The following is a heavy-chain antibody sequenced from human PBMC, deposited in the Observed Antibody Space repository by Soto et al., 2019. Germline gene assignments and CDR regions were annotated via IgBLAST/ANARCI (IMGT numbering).Heavy chain of an antibody. V-gene: IGHV4-39*01. CDR3: ARHLKYCSGGSCYSDPPGNY. J-gene: IGHJ4*02. CDR2: IYYSGST. Sequence: SETLSLTCTVSGGSISSSSYYWGWIRQPPGKGLEWIGSIYYSGSTDDNPSLKSRVTISVDTSKNQFSLKLSSVTAADTAIYYCARHLKYCSGGSCYSDPPGNYWGQGTLVTVSS. D-gene: IGHD2-15*01. CDR1: GGSISSSSYY.